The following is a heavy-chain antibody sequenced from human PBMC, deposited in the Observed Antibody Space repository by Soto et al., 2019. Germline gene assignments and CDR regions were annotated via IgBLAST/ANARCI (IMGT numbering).Heavy chain of an antibody. CDR3: ARGITGTTRLSCWFDP. CDR1: GFTFSSYA. CDR2: ISYDGSNK. J-gene: IGHJ5*02. Sequence: QPGGSLRLSCAASGFTFSSYAMHWVRQAPGKGLEWVAVISYDGSNKYYADSVKGRFTISRDNSKNTLYLQMNSLRAEDTAVYYCARGITGTTRLSCWFDPWGQGTLVTVSS. V-gene: IGHV3-30-3*01. D-gene: IGHD1-7*01.